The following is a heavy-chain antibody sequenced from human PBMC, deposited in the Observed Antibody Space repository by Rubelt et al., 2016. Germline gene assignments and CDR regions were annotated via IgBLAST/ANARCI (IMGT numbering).Heavy chain of an antibody. Sequence: VQLVESGGGLVQPGGSLRLSCAASGFTFSISAMTWVRQAPGKGLEWEAIIWYDGGNKYYADSVKGRFTISRDNSKNTLYLQMNSLRVEDTGVYYWARDRVAVRGCFDSWGQGTLVTVSS. V-gene: IGHV3-33*08. CDR2: IWYDGGNK. J-gene: IGHJ5*01. D-gene: IGHD6-6*01. CDR3: ARDRVAVRGCFDS. CDR1: GFTFSISA.